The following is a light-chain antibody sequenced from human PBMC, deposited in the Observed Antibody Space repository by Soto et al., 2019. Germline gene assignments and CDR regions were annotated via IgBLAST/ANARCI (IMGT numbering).Light chain of an antibody. CDR3: QQSYSTPPWT. J-gene: IGKJ1*01. Sequence: DIQMTQSPSTLSASVGDRVTITCRASQTIDSWLAWYQQRPGKPPNLLIYKASTLASGVPSRFSGSGSGTEFTLTISSLQPEDFATYFCQQSYSTPPWTFGQGTKVDIK. CDR1: QTIDSW. CDR2: KAS. V-gene: IGKV1-5*03.